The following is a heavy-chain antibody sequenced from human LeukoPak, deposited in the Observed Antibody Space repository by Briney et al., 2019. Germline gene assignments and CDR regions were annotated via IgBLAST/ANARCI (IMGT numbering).Heavy chain of an antibody. CDR1: GYTFTSYG. CDR3: ARGSTATGNWYFDV. V-gene: IGHV1-18*01. Sequence: GASVKVSCKASGYTFTSYGITWVRQAPGQGLEWMGWISAYNGNTNYAQNLQGRVTMTTDTSTRTAYMELRGLRSDDTALYYCARGSTATGNWYFDVWGRGTLVSVSS. CDR2: ISAYNGNT. D-gene: IGHD4-17*01. J-gene: IGHJ2*01.